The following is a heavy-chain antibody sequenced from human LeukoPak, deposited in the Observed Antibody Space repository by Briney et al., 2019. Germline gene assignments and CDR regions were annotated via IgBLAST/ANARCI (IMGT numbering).Heavy chain of an antibody. CDR2: IYYSGST. CDR1: GASLSVSGRN. V-gene: IGHV4-39*01. J-gene: IGHJ5*02. CDR3: LSGHDNASDP. D-gene: IGHD3-9*01. Sequence: SSETLSLTCTVSGASLSVSGRNWGWVRQPPGKGLEWIASIYYSGSTYYSPSLESRVTMSVDTSKNQFSLKLSSLTATDTAVYYCLSGHDNASDPWGQGTLVTVSP.